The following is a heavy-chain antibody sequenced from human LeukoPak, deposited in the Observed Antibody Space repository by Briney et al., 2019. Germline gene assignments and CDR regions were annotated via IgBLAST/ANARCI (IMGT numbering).Heavy chain of an antibody. CDR2: ISSNGGIT. CDR1: GITFSSYA. CDR3: ARGDSSTYPYNWFDP. V-gene: IGHV3-64*01. D-gene: IGHD2-21*01. J-gene: IGHJ5*02. Sequence: GGSLRLSCAASGITFSSYAMHWVRQAPGKGLEYVSAISSNGGITYYANSVKGRFTISRDNSKNTLYLQMGSLRAEDMAVYYCARGDSSTYPYNWFDPWGQGTLVTVSS.